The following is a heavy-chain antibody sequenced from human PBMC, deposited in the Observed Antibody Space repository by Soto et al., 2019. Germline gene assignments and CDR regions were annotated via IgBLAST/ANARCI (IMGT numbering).Heavy chain of an antibody. D-gene: IGHD2-15*01. CDR2: IIPIFGTA. Sequence: VEVCSKASGVAFSCYAIKWVQQATEQGLEWMGGIIPIFGTANYAQKFQGRVTITADESTSTAYMELSSLRSEDTAVYYCARGSGGSSYYYYGMDVWGQGTTVTVSS. CDR3: ARGSGGSSYYYYGMDV. J-gene: IGHJ6*01. V-gene: IGHV1-69*13. CDR1: GVAFSCYA.